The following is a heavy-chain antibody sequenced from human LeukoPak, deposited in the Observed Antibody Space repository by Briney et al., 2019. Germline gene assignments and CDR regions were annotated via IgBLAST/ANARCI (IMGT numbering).Heavy chain of an antibody. Sequence: GGSLRLSCAASGFTFSSYAMSWVRQAPGKGLEWVSAISGSGGSTYYADSVKGRFTISRDNAKNSLYLQMNSLRAEDTAVYYCAREYSSSSGRSFDYWGQGTLVTVSS. D-gene: IGHD6-6*01. V-gene: IGHV3-23*01. CDR1: GFTFSSYA. CDR3: AREYSSSSGRSFDY. CDR2: ISGSGGST. J-gene: IGHJ4*02.